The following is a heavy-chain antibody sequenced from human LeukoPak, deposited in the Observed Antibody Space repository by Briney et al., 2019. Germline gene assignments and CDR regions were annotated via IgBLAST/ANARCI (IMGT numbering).Heavy chain of an antibody. D-gene: IGHD6-13*01. Sequence: GGSLRLSCAASGFIFSSYGMHWVRQAPGKGLEWVARIWHDGSNDDYADSVKGRFTISRDNSKNTLYLQMNSLRAEDTAVYYCARDPAAAGTVWFDPWGQGTLVTVSS. V-gene: IGHV3-33*01. CDR2: IWHDGSND. CDR1: GFIFSSYG. CDR3: ARDPAAAGTVWFDP. J-gene: IGHJ5*02.